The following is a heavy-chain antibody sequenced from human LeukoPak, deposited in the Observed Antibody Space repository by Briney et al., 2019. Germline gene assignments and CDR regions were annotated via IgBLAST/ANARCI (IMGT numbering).Heavy chain of an antibody. CDR2: MYYSGST. J-gene: IGHJ5*02. CDR1: GGSISSGDYY. Sequence: SEALSLTCTVSGGSISSGDYYWSWIRQPPGKGLEWIAYMYYSGSTYYNPSLKSRVTMSADTSKNQLSLKLSSVTAADTAMYYCARPYYYDSRIDPWGQGILVTVSS. CDR3: ARPYYYDSRIDP. D-gene: IGHD3-22*01. V-gene: IGHV4-30-4*01.